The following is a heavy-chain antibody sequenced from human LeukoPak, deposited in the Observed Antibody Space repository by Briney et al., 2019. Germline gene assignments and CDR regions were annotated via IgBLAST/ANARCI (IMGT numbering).Heavy chain of an antibody. CDR2: IYYSGST. CDR3: ARHRGGSYYPGPQYNWFDP. D-gene: IGHD1-26*01. V-gene: IGHV4-59*08. J-gene: IGHJ5*02. Sequence: SETLSLTCTVSGGSISSYYWSWIRQPPGKGLEWIGYIYYSGSTNYNPSLKSRVTISVDTSKNQFSLKLSSVTAADTAVYYCARHRGGSYYPGPQYNWFDPWGQGTLVTVSS. CDR1: GGSISSYY.